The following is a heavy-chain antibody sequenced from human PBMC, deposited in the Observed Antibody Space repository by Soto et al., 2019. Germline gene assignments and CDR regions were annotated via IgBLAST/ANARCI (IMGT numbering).Heavy chain of an antibody. CDR3: AKDTYYHDSTGYYVFDY. Sequence: GGSLRLSCTVSGFAFHSYGLHWVRQAPGKGLEWVAVISYDGGNERYADSVKGRFTISRDNSKNTLYLQMNSLSAEDTAVYYCAKDTYYHDSTGYYVFDYWGQGTLVTVSS. J-gene: IGHJ4*02. V-gene: IGHV3-30*18. CDR2: ISYDGGNE. D-gene: IGHD3-22*01. CDR1: GFAFHSYG.